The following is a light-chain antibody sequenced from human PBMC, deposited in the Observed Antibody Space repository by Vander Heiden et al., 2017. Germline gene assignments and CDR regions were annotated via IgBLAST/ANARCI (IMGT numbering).Light chain of an antibody. Sequence: DIQLTQSPSSLSASVGDRITITCQASQDIGTFLNWYQHKPGKAPKLLISRASDLASGVPSRFIGSGSESYFTLTISSLQPEDIATYYCQQNDNLPPFTFGQGTKLE. J-gene: IGKJ2*01. CDR2: RAS. CDR3: QQNDNLPPFT. CDR1: QDIGTF. V-gene: IGKV1-33*01.